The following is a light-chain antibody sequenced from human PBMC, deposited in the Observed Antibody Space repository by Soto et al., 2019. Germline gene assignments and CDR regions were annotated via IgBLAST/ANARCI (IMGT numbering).Light chain of an antibody. Sequence: DIVLTQSPGTLSLSPGERATLSCRASQTVSSSYLAWYQQRPGQAPRLLIYDASNRATGVPARFSGSGSGTDFTLTISSLEPEDFAVYYCQQRSSWPPTFGQGTRLDIK. J-gene: IGKJ5*01. CDR2: DAS. CDR1: QTVSSSY. V-gene: IGKV3-11*01. CDR3: QQRSSWPPT.